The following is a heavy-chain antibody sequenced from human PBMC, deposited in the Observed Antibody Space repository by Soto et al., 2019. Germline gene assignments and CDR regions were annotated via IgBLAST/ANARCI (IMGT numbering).Heavy chain of an antibody. J-gene: IGHJ4*02. CDR3: ARGGADILTGPLDY. CDR2: FSGPGGGT. Sequence: EVQLLESGGGLVHLGGSLRLSCEASGFTFSRFAMSWVRQTPGKGLEWVSTFSGPGGGTYYADYVKGRFTISRDNAKNTLYLQMNSLRVEDTAVYYCARGGADILTGPLDYWGQGTLVTVSS. V-gene: IGHV3-23*01. CDR1: GFTFSRFA. D-gene: IGHD3-9*01.